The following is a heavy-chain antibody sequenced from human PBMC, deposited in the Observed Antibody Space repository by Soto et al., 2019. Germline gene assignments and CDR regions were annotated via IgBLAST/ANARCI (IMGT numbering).Heavy chain of an antibody. D-gene: IGHD6-19*01. CDR2: INHSGST. J-gene: IGHJ4*02. Sequence: QVQLQQWGAGLLKPSETLSLTCAVYGGSFSGYYWSWIRQPPGKGLEWIGEINHSGSTNYNPSLKSRVTRSVDTSKNQFSLKLSSVTAADTAVYYCARWDGAVAGTWGYDYWGQGTLVTVSS. V-gene: IGHV4-34*01. CDR1: GGSFSGYY. CDR3: ARWDGAVAGTWGYDY.